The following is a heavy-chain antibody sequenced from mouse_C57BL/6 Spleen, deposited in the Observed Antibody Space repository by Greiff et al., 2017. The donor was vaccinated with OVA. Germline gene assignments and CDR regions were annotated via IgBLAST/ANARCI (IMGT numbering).Heavy chain of an antibody. V-gene: IGHV1-42*01. CDR1: GYSFTGYY. CDR2: INPSTGGT. J-gene: IGHJ3*01. D-gene: IGHD2-5*01. Sequence: VQLKESGPELVKPGASVKISCKASGYSFTGYYMNWVKQSPEKSLEWIGEINPSTGGTTYNQKFKDKATLTVDKSSSTAYMQLKSLTSADSAVYYCAPYYSNYGFAYWGQGTLVTVSA. CDR3: APYYSNYGFAY.